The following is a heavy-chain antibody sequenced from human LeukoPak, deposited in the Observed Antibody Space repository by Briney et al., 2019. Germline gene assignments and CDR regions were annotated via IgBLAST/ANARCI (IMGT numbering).Heavy chain of an antibody. CDR1: GFTFSSSS. CDR2: ISSSSSYI. CDR3: ARALASGSSAFDY. J-gene: IGHJ4*02. D-gene: IGHD1-26*01. Sequence: PGGSLRLSCAASGFTFSSSSMNWVRQAPGKGLEWVSSISSSSSYIYFADSVKGRFTNSRDNAKSSVYLQMNSLRAEDTAVYYCARALASGSSAFDYWGQGTLVTVSS. V-gene: IGHV3-21*01.